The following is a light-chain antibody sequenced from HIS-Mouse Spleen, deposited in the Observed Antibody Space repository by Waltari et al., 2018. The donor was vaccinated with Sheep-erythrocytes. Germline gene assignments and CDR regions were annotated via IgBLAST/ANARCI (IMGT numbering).Light chain of an antibody. CDR2: LGS. Sequence: DIVMTQSPLSLPVTPGAPASIPCRSSQSILHSNGYNYLDWYLQKPGQSPQLLIYLGSNRASGVPDRFSGSGSGTDFTLKISRVEAEDVGVYYCMQALQTPRTFGQGTKVEIK. CDR3: MQALQTPRT. CDR1: QSILHSNGYNY. V-gene: IGKV2-28*01. J-gene: IGKJ1*01.